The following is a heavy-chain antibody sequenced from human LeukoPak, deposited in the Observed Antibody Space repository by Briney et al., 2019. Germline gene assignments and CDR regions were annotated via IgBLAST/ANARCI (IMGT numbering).Heavy chain of an antibody. D-gene: IGHD3-9*01. J-gene: IGHJ4*02. CDR1: GFTFSNYA. Sequence: GGSLRLSCAASGFTFSNYAMSWVRQAPGKGLEWVSAISTGGAGTYYADSVKGRFTISRDNSQNTLYLQMNSLRAEDTAIYYCAKRGSALRYFDFWGQGTLVTVSS. CDR2: ISTGGAGT. V-gene: IGHV3-23*01. CDR3: AKRGSALRYFDF.